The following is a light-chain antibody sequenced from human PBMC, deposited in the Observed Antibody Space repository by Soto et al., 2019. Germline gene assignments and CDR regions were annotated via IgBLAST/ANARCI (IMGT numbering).Light chain of an antibody. J-gene: IGKJ5*01. CDR2: AAS. CDR1: QDIGNA. V-gene: IGKV1-16*01. CDR3: QQYESYPIT. Sequence: DIQMTQSPSSLSPSVGDRVTITCRASQDIGNALAWFQQKPGKAPKSLIYAASSLQSGGPARFSGSGSATDFTLTVSSLKPEGFATYYCQQYESYPITFGQGTRLEVK.